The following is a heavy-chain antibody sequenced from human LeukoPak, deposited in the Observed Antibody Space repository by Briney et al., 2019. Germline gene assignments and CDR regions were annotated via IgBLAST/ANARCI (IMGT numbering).Heavy chain of an antibody. D-gene: IGHD4-23*01. Sequence: PSETLSLTCTVSGGSISSGDYYWSWIRQPPGKGLECIGYIYYSGSTYYNPSLTSRVTISVDTSKNQFSLKLSSVTAADTAVYYCARDLLNEGNHLDYWGQGTLVTVSS. CDR2: IYYSGST. CDR3: ARDLLNEGNHLDY. CDR1: GGSISSGDYY. J-gene: IGHJ4*02. V-gene: IGHV4-30-4*01.